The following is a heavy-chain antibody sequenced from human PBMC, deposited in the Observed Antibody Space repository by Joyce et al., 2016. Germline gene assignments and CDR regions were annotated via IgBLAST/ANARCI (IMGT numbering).Heavy chain of an antibody. CDR2: IYQSEST. CDR1: VGSVSSGCYS. CDR3: ARAYGSGSYSYYYGMDV. D-gene: IGHD3-10*01. J-gene: IGHJ6*02. V-gene: IGHV4-30-2*01. Sequence: QMQLQESGPGLVKPSQTLSLTCAVSVGSVSSGCYSWTWIRQPPGKGLEWIGHIYQSESTSYNPSLQSRVTMSVDRSKNQVSLKLRSVTAADTAVYYCARAYGSGSYSYYYGMDVWGQGTTVTVSS.